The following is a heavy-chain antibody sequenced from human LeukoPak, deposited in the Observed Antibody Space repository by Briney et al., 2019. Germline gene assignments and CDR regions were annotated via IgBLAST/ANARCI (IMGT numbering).Heavy chain of an antibody. J-gene: IGHJ6*03. V-gene: IGHV4-31*03. CDR1: GGSISSGGYY. CDR3: ARVDVFGVVSSDYYYYYMDV. Sequence: SVTLSLTCTVSGGSISSGGYYWSWIRQHPGKGLEWIGYIYYSGSTYYNPSLKSRVTMSVDTSKNQFSLKLSYVTAADTAVYYCARVDVFGVVSSDYYYYYMDVWGKGTTVTVSS. D-gene: IGHD3-3*01. CDR2: IYYSGST.